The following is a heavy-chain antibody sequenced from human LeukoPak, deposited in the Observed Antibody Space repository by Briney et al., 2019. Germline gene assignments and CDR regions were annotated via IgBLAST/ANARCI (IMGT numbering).Heavy chain of an antibody. Sequence: GSLRLSCAASGFTFSSYAMNWVCQAPGKGLEWVSAIRSNDNNTYYANSVKGRFTISRDNSKNTLSLQLNSLRAEDTAVYYCAKGTSSSCYSAPNYWGQGTLVTVSS. D-gene: IGHD2-15*01. CDR1: GFTFSSYA. CDR3: AKGTSSSCYSAPNY. V-gene: IGHV3-23*01. J-gene: IGHJ4*02. CDR2: IRSNDNNT.